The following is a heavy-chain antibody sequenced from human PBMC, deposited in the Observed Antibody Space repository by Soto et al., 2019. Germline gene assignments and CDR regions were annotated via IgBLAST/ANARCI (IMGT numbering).Heavy chain of an antibody. CDR2: VYYTGNT. CDR3: ARGNTMIVHY. Sequence: SEALSVTSPVPIGPIRRYYWRWIRQPPGKGLERIGYVYYTGNTNYNPSLKSRVSMSVDTSKNQVSLKLSSVTAADTAVYYCARGNTMIVHYWGQGTQVTVSS. V-gene: IGHV4-59*01. CDR1: IGPIRRYY. D-gene: IGHD3-22*01. J-gene: IGHJ4*02.